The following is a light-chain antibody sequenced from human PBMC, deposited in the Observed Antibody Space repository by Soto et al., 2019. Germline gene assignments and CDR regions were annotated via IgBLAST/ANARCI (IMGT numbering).Light chain of an antibody. CDR2: GAS. V-gene: IGKV3-20*01. CDR1: QSVSSNY. J-gene: IGKJ4*01. CDR3: QQYGSSPRT. Sequence: EIVLTLSPGILSLPPGDIASLSCRASQSVSSNYVAWYQQKPGQAPRLLIYGASSRATGIPDRLSGSGSGTDFPLTLGRLEPEDFAVYYCQQYGSSPRTVGGGTRVQIK.